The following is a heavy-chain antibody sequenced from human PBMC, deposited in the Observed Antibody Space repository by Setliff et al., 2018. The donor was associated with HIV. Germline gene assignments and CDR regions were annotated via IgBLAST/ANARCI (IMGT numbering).Heavy chain of an antibody. J-gene: IGHJ5*02. CDR2: IRHNGRNQ. V-gene: IGHV3-30*02. CDR1: GFIFSNYG. D-gene: IGHD1-26*01. Sequence: GGSLRLSCEASGFIFSNYGMHWVRQGPGKGLEWVAFIRHNGRNQYYAESVKGRFTVSRDNSKNTLFLQMDSLNHEDTALYFCARSQWEVPILSWFDPWGQGTSVTVSS. CDR3: ARSQWEVPILSWFDP.